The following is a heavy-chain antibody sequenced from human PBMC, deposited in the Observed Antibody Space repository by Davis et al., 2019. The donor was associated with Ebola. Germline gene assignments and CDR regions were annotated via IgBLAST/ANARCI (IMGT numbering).Heavy chain of an antibody. Sequence: GGSLRLSCQGSGYKFTSHWIGWVRQMPGKGLELLGLIYPGDSDTRYSPSFQGQVTISVDKSISTAYLQWSSLKASDSAMYYCARHWPLRPVRPEHLDSWGQGTLVTVSS. D-gene: IGHD6-6*01. CDR3: ARHWPLRPVRPEHLDS. CDR1: GYKFTSHW. J-gene: IGHJ4*02. V-gene: IGHV5-51*01. CDR2: IYPGDSDT.